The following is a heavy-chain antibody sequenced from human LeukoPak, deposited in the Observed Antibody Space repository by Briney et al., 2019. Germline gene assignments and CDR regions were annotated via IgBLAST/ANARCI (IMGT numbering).Heavy chain of an antibody. CDR1: GFTFSNAW. CDR2: IRSKAYGGTT. Sequence: GGSLRLSCAASGFTFSNAWMSWVRQAPGKGLEWVGFIRSKAYGGTTYYAASVHGRFIISRDDSKRIAYLQMNSLKTEDTAVYYCSRVNHDSYDVLTGWKYYFDYWGQGTLVTVSS. V-gene: IGHV3-49*04. CDR3: SRVNHDSYDVLTGWKYYFDY. J-gene: IGHJ4*02. D-gene: IGHD3-9*01.